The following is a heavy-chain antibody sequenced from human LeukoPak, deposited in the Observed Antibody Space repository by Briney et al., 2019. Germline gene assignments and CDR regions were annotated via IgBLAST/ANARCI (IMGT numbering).Heavy chain of an antibody. CDR3: VRHLYGDYVADV. D-gene: IGHD4-17*01. Sequence: SETLSLPCSLSGGSTRRYFWSWLRHAPEKGPEWIGYISYRGSTNYNPSLKSRVTILGDTSKSHLSLGLSSVTAADTAVYYCVRHLYGDYVADVWGQGTTVTVSS. J-gene: IGHJ6*02. CDR2: ISYRGST. V-gene: IGHV4-59*08. CDR1: GGSTRRYF.